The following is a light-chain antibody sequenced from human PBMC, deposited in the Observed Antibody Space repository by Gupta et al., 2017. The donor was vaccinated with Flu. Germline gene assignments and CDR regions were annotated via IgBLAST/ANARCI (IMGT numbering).Light chain of an antibody. CDR3: RQRREYPFT. J-gene: IGKJ3*01. CDR2: MMS. Sequence: SGAPASISCRSSKSLLDPADGSTYLDWYLQKPGQSPQLVMYMMSYRASGVPDRFSGSGSGTDFTLQIRRVEAEDVGLYYCRQRREYPFTFGHGTKLEI. V-gene: IGKV2-40*01. CDR1: KSLLDPADGSTY.